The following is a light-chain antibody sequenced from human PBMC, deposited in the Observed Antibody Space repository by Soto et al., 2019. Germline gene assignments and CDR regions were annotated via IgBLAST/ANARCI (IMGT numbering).Light chain of an antibody. Sequence: SYELTQPPSVSVAPGQTATISCGENNIDSRTVHWYQQKPGQAPLLVVYDNSFRPSGIPNRFSGSNSGYTATLTISRVEAGDEADYYCQVWDNVDDHIYVFGTGTKVTVL. V-gene: IGLV3-21*02. J-gene: IGLJ1*01. CDR1: NIDSRT. CDR2: DNS. CDR3: QVWDNVDDHIYV.